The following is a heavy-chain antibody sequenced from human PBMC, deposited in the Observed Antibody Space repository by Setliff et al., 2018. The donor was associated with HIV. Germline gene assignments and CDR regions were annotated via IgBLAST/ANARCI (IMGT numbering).Heavy chain of an antibody. CDR2: IVPILGIA. CDR3: ARIPTGGAFDI. Sequence: SVKVSCKASGGTFTYSAIGWVRQAPGQGLEWMGAIVPILGIANSAQKFQGRVTITTDESTNTAYMELSSLRSEDTAVYYCARIPTGGAFDIWGQGTVVTVSS. J-gene: IGHJ3*02. D-gene: IGHD7-27*01. V-gene: IGHV1-69*10. CDR1: GGTFTYSA.